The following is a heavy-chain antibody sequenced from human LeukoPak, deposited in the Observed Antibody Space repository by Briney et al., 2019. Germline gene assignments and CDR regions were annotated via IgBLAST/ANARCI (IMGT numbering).Heavy chain of an antibody. D-gene: IGHD3-10*01. Sequence: PGGSLRLSCAASGFTFSSYWMSWVRQAPGKGLEWVANIKQDGSEKYYVDSVKGRFTISRDNAKNSLYLQMNSLRAEDTAVYYCAREGVWSPTAYYYGMDVWGQGTTVTVTS. J-gene: IGHJ6*02. CDR1: GFTFSSYW. V-gene: IGHV3-7*01. CDR3: AREGVWSPTAYYYGMDV. CDR2: IKQDGSEK.